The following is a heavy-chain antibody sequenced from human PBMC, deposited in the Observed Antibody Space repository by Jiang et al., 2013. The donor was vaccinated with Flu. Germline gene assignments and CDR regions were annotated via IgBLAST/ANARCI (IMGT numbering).Heavy chain of an antibody. J-gene: IGHJ4*02. CDR3: ATSRPDSSGYDY. V-gene: IGHV1-8*02. CDR2: MSPNSGNT. D-gene: IGHD3-22*01. CDR1: GYTFTTYD. Sequence: SGAEVKKPGASVKVSCEASGYTFTTYDINWVRQATGQGLEWMGWMSPNSGNTGFAQRFQGRVTMTRDTSTSVAYMDLSGLTSDDTAIYYCATSRPDSSGYDYWGQGTLVAVSS.